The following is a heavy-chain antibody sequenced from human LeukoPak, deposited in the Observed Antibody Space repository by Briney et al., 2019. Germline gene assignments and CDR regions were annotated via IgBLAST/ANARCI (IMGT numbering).Heavy chain of an antibody. CDR2: INPNSGGT. CDR1: GYTFTGYY. D-gene: IGHD3-3*01. V-gene: IGHV1-2*02. J-gene: IGHJ6*03. CDR3: ARDRVAPREYYYYYYYMDV. Sequence: ASVKVSCKASGYTFTGYYMHWVRQAPGQGLEWMGWINPNSGGTNYAQKFQGRVTMTRDTSISTAYMGLSRLRSDDTAVYYCARDRVAPREYYYYYYYMDVWGKGTTVTISS.